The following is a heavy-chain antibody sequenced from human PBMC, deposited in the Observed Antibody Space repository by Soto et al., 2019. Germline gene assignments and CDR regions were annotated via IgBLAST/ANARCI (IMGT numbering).Heavy chain of an antibody. J-gene: IGHJ6*02. CDR2: IYDDGRS. V-gene: IGHV3-53*01. Sequence: EVQLVESGGGLIQPGGSLRLSCAASGFIVSHNYMSWVRQAPGKGLEWVSLIYDDGRSYYADSVKGRFTISRDNSKNMLYLQLNSLRAEDSAVYYCARLPYYSYFFGQDVWGQGTTVTVSS. CDR1: GFIVSHNY. CDR3: ARLPYYSYFFGQDV.